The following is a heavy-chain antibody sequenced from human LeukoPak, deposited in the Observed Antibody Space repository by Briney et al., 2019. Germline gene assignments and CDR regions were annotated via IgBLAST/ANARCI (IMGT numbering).Heavy chain of an antibody. Sequence: PSQTLSLTCAVSGGSISSGGYSWSWIRQPPGKGLEWIGYIYHSGSTYYNPSLKSRVTISVDTPKNQFSLKLGSVTAADTAVYYCARGNGSYRTFDYWGQGTLVTVSS. CDR2: IYHSGST. CDR1: GGSISSGGYS. D-gene: IGHD1-26*01. CDR3: ARGNGSYRTFDY. J-gene: IGHJ4*02. V-gene: IGHV4-30-2*01.